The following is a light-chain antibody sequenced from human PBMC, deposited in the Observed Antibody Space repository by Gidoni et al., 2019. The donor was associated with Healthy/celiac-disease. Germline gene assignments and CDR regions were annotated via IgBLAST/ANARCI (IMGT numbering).Light chain of an antibody. V-gene: IGLV3-21*04. CDR1: NIGSKS. CDR3: QVWDSSSDHVV. CDR2: YVS. Sequence: SSVLTQPPSVSVAPGKTARITCGGNNIGSKSVHWYQQKPGQAPVLVIYYVSDRPSGIPERFSGSNSGNTATLTISRVEAGDEADDYCQVWDSSSDHVVFGGGTKRTVL. J-gene: IGLJ2*01.